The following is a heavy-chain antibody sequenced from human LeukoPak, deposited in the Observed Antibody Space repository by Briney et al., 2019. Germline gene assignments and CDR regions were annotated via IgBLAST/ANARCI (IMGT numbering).Heavy chain of an antibody. J-gene: IGHJ4*02. Sequence: SETLSLTCTVSGGSISSYYWSWIRQPPGKGLEWIGYIYYSGSTNYNPSLKSRVTISVDTSKNQFSLKLSSVTAADTAVYYCASAYYDSSGYYPPGYWGQGTLVTVSS. CDR2: IYYSGST. V-gene: IGHV4-59*08. CDR3: ASAYYDSSGYYPPGY. CDR1: GGSISSYY. D-gene: IGHD3-22*01.